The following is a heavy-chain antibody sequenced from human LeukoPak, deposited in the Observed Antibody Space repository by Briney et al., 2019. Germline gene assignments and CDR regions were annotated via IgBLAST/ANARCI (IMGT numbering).Heavy chain of an antibody. J-gene: IGHJ6*02. CDR2: IYYSGST. Sequence: SETLSLTCTVSGCSISSSSYYWGWIRQPPGKGLEGIGSIYYSGSTYYNPPLKSRVTISVDTSKNQFFLKLRSVTAEDTAVYYCAREHIVVVTDYYYYYYGMDVWGQGTTVTVSS. CDR3: AREHIVVVTDYYYYYYGMDV. CDR1: GCSISSSSYY. V-gene: IGHV4-39*02. D-gene: IGHD2-21*02.